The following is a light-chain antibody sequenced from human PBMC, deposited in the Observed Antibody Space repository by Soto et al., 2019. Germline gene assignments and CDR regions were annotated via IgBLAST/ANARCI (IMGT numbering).Light chain of an antibody. Sequence: QSALTQPASVSGSPGQSITISCTGTSSDVGGHNYVSWYQQYPGKAPKLMIYDVSDRPSGVSNRFSGSKSGNTASLTISGLQAEDEADYYRGSYTSSRNVVFGGGTKLTVL. CDR1: SSDVGGHNY. J-gene: IGLJ2*01. CDR2: DVS. CDR3: GSYTSSRNVV. V-gene: IGLV2-14*01.